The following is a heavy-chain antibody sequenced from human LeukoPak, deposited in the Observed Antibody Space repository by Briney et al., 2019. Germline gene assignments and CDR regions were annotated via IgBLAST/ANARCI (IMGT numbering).Heavy chain of an antibody. CDR3: ARNLPGNTGYDYSDY. D-gene: IGHD5-12*01. V-gene: IGHV1-18*01. CDR2: ISGDNGKT. J-gene: IGHJ4*02. Sequence: ASVTVSCKASGYTFSNYGISWVRQAPGQGLEWMGWISGDNGKTEYAQKIQGRVTMTRDTSTNTVYMELRSLRSDDTAMYYCARNLPGNTGYDYSDYWGQGTLVTVSS. CDR1: GYTFSNYG.